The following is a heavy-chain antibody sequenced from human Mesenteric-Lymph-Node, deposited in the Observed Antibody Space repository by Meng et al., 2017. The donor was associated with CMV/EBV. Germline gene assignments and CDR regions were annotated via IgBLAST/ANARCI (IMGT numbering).Heavy chain of an antibody. CDR2: IFSGGNTA. D-gene: IGHD3-10*01. J-gene: IGHJ6*02. CDR3: AKDLSVRGVYYFYGTDV. V-gene: IGHV3-23*03. Sequence: GESLKISCAASGFTFNSYAMTWVRQAPGKGLEWVSVIFSGGNTAYYANSVKGRFTISRDNSKDMLYLQMNSLRAEDTAVYYCAKDLSVRGVYYFYGTDVWGQGTAVTVSS. CDR1: GFTFNSYA.